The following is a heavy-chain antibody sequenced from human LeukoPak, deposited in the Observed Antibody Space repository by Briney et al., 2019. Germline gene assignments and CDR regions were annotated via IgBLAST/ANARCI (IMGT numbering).Heavy chain of an antibody. V-gene: IGHV3-30*18. CDR3: AEGDDILTGMGDYFDY. CDR2: ISYDGSNK. Sequence: GGSLRLSCAASGFTFSSYGMHWVRQAPGKGLEWVAVISYDGSNKYYADSVKGRFTISRDNSKNTLYLQMNSLRAEDTAVYYCAEGDDILTGMGDYFDYWGQGTLVTVSS. J-gene: IGHJ4*02. CDR1: GFTFSSYG. D-gene: IGHD3-9*01.